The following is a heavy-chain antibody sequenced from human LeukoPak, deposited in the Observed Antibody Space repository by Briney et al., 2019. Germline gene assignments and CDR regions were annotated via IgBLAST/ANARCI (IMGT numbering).Heavy chain of an antibody. D-gene: IGHD1-26*01. J-gene: IGHJ6*03. Sequence: SETLSLTCTISGDSISSSSYYWGWIRQPPGKGLEWIGNIYYRGSTYSNPSLKSRVTISVDTSKTQFSLKLTSVTAADTAVYYCARIVETTTLYSSYYYMDVWGKGTTVTVSS. CDR3: ARIVETTTLYSSYYYMDV. CDR1: GDSISSSSYY. V-gene: IGHV4-39*01. CDR2: IYYRGST.